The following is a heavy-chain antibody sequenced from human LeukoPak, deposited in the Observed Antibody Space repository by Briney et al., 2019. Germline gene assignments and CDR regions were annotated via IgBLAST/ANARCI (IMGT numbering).Heavy chain of an antibody. V-gene: IGHV4-38-2*02. Sequence: PSETLSLTCTISGDSLSSGGYYWGWIRQPPGKGLEWIGSIYHSGSTYYNPSLKSRVTISVDTSKNQFSLKLSSVTAADTAVYYCAKSSYSIFDYWGQGTLVTVSS. CDR1: GDSLSSGGYY. CDR3: AKSSYSIFDY. CDR2: IYHSGST. D-gene: IGHD5-18*01. J-gene: IGHJ4*02.